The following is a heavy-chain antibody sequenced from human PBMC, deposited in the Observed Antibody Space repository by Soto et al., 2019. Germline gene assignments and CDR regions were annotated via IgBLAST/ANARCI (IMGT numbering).Heavy chain of an antibody. V-gene: IGHV3-48*01. Sequence: GGSLRLSCAASGFTFSSYSMNWVRQAPGKGLEWISYISSSVHTIYYRDSVKGRFTISRHNSKNTLYLQMNSLRAEDTAVYYCARDRSGYYDYWGQGTLVTVSS. CDR3: ARDRSGYYDY. CDR2: ISSSVHTI. D-gene: IGHD6-19*01. J-gene: IGHJ4*02. CDR1: GFTFSSYS.